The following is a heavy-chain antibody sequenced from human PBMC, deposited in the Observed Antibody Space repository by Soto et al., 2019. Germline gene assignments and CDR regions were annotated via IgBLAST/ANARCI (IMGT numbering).Heavy chain of an antibody. V-gene: IGHV4-39*01. CDR1: GGSINIKNYY. CDR2: IFYTGNT. D-gene: IGHD6-13*01. CDR3: ARLPYRSSPDY. J-gene: IGHJ4*02. Sequence: QLQLQESGPGLVKPSETLSLTCTVSGGSINIKNYYWGWIRQTPGTGLAWIGSIFYTGNTYYNWSLKTRVTLAVDTSKNQFSLKLNSVTATDTAVYYCARLPYRSSPDYWGQGTLVTVSS.